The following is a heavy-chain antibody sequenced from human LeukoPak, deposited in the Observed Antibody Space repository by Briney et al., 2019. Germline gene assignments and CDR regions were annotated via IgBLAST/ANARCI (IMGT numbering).Heavy chain of an antibody. CDR3: ARQGYYDTGGQLFDY. D-gene: IGHD3-22*01. CDR2: INHSGST. J-gene: IGHJ4*02. V-gene: IGHV4-34*01. Sequence: SETLSLTCAVYGGSFSGYYWSWIRQPPGRGLEWIGEINHSGSTNYNPSLNSRVTISVDTSKNQFSLKLSSVTAADTAVYYCARQGYYDTGGQLFDYWGQGTLVTVSS. CDR1: GGSFSGYY.